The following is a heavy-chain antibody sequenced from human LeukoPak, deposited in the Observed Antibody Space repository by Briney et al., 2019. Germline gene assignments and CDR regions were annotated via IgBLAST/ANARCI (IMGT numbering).Heavy chain of an antibody. CDR3: ARHLYSSSAHYYYYYMDV. Sequence: GESLKISCKGSGYSFTSYWIGWVRQMPGKGLEWMGIIYPGDSDTRYSPSFQGQVTISADKSISTAYLQWSSLKASGTAMYYCARHLYSSSAHYYYYYMDVWGKGTTVTVSS. CDR1: GYSFTSYW. J-gene: IGHJ6*03. CDR2: IYPGDSDT. V-gene: IGHV5-51*01. D-gene: IGHD6-6*01.